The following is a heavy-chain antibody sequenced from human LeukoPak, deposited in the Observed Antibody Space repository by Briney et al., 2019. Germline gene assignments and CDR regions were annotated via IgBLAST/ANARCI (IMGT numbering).Heavy chain of an antibody. Sequence: GGSLRLSCAASGFTFSSYSMNWVRQAPGKGLEWVSSISGSSSYIYYADSVKGRFTISRHNAKNTLYLQMNSLRAEDTAVYYCAKDYYDSSGTSFDIWGQGTMVTVSS. V-gene: IGHV3-21*04. CDR1: GFTFSSYS. J-gene: IGHJ3*02. CDR3: AKDYYDSSGTSFDI. CDR2: ISGSSSYI. D-gene: IGHD3-22*01.